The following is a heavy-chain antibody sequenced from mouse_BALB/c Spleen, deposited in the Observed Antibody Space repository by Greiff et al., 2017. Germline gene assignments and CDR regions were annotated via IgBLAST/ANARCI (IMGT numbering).Heavy chain of an antibody. V-gene: IGHV5-9-4*01. CDR2: ISSGGSYT. D-gene: IGHD3-2*01. CDR3: ARKDSSAFDY. Sequence: EVKVEESGGGLVKPGGSLKLSCAASGFTFSSYAMSWVRQSPEKRPEWVAEISSGGSYTYYPDTVTGRFTISRDNAKNTLYLEMSSLRSEDTAMYYCARKDSSAFDYWGQGTTLTVSS. J-gene: IGHJ2*01. CDR1: GFTFSSYA.